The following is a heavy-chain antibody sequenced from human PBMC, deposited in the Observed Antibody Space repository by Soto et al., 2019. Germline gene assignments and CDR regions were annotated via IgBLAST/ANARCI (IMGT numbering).Heavy chain of an antibody. CDR1: GGSISSYY. D-gene: IGHD2-15*01. V-gene: IGHV4-59*01. CDR2: IYYSGST. J-gene: IGHJ4*02. CDR3: ARGMFCSGGSCGGYYFDY. Sequence: SETLSLTCTVSGGSISSYYWSWIRQSPGKGLEWIGYIYYSGSTTYHPSLKRRVTISVDTSKNQFFLQLRYVTAADTAVYYCARGMFCSGGSCGGYYFDYWGRGTLVTVSS.